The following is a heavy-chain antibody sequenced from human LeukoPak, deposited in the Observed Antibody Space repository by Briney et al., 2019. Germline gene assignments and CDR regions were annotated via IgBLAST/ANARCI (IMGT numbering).Heavy chain of an antibody. Sequence: ASVKVSCKASGYTFTSYGISWVRQAPGQGLEWMGWISAYNGNTNYAQKLQGRVTMTTDTSTSTAYMELRSLRSDDTAVYYCARDRGFLEWPDYYMDVWGKGTTVTVSS. CDR1: GYTFTSYG. CDR3: ARDRGFLEWPDYYMDV. V-gene: IGHV1-18*01. D-gene: IGHD3-3*01. CDR2: ISAYNGNT. J-gene: IGHJ6*03.